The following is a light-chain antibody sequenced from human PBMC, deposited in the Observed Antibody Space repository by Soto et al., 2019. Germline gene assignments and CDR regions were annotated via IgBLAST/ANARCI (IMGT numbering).Light chain of an antibody. CDR2: GAS. Sequence: EIVMTQSPATLFVSPGERVTLSCRASHSVFTNLAWYQHKPGQAPRLLLYGASTRAAGIPARISGSGSGTGFTLTISSLQSADFAFYYCQQYNDWPLPTFGGGTKVEIK. CDR1: HSVFTN. J-gene: IGKJ4*01. V-gene: IGKV3-15*01. CDR3: QQYNDWPLPT.